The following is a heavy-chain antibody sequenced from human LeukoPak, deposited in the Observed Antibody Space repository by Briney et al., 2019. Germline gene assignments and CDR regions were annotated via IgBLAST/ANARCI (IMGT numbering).Heavy chain of an antibody. CDR2: ISYDGSNK. CDR3: AKDPYGSGSYGYY. J-gene: IGHJ4*02. CDR1: GFTFSSCG. V-gene: IGHV3-30*18. Sequence: GGSLRLSCAASGFTFSSCGMHWVRQAPGKGLEWVAVISYDGSNKYYADSVKGRFTISRDNSKNTLYLQMNSLRAEDTAVYYCAKDPYGSGSYGYYWGQGTLVTASS. D-gene: IGHD3-10*01.